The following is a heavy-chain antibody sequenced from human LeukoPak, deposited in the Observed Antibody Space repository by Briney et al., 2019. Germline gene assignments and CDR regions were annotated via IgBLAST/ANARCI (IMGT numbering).Heavy chain of an antibody. V-gene: IGHV4-4*02. J-gene: IGHJ4*02. CDR2: IYHSGST. Sequence: PSETLSLTCAVSGGSISSSNWWSWVRQPPGKGLEWIGEIYHSGSTNYNPSLKSRVTISVDTSKNQFSLKLSSVTAADTAVYYCASRYDYSNYIDYWGQGTLVTVSS. CDR1: GGSISSSNW. D-gene: IGHD4-11*01. CDR3: ASRYDYSNYIDY.